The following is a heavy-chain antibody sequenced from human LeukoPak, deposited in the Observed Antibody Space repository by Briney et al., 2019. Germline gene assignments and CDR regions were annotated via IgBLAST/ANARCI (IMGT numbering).Heavy chain of an antibody. CDR2: IKPDGSEK. Sequence: PGGSLRLSCAASGFTFGSYWTGWVRQAPGKGLEWVANIKPDGSEKYYVDSVKGRFTISRDNAQNSLYLQMNTLRSDDTALYYCARDPGWGAVDIWGQGTMVTVSS. V-gene: IGHV3-7*04. CDR3: ARDPGWGAVDI. CDR1: GFTFGSYW. D-gene: IGHD6-19*01. J-gene: IGHJ3*02.